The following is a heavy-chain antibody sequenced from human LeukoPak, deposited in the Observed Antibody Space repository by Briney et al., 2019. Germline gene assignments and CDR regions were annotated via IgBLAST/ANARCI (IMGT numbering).Heavy chain of an antibody. Sequence: PGGSLRLSCAASGFTVSSNYMSWVRQAPGKGLEWVSVIYSGGSTYYADSVKGRFTISRDNSKNTLYLQMNSLRAEDTAVYYCARPPYDSSGYYYFDYWGQGTLVTVSS. CDR2: IYSGGST. V-gene: IGHV3-53*01. CDR1: GFTVSSNY. CDR3: ARPPYDSSGYYYFDY. D-gene: IGHD3-22*01. J-gene: IGHJ4*02.